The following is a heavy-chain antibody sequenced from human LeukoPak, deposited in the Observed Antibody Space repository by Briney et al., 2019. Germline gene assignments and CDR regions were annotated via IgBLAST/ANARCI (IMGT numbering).Heavy chain of an antibody. D-gene: IGHD2-2*01. CDR2: FDPEDGET. CDR3: ATGAQVPAAIYYYYYMDV. Sequence: GASVKVSCKVSGYTLTELSMHWVRQAPGKGLEWMGGFDPEDGETTYAQKFQGRVTMTEDTSTDTAYMELSSLRSEDTAVYYCATGAQVPAAIYYYYYMDVWGKGTTVTVSS. J-gene: IGHJ6*03. CDR1: GYTLTELS. V-gene: IGHV1-24*01.